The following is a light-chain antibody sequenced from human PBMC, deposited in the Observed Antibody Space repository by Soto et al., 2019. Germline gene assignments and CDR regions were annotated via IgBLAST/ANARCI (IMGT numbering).Light chain of an antibody. Sequence: EVVLTQSPGTLSLSPGESATLSCRASQLITNDFLAWYQQKPGQVPRLIIYGASKRATDFPDRFSGSGSGTDFTLTINRLEPGDFAVYYCQQYGDSPRTFGPGTKVEIK. CDR2: GAS. CDR1: QLITNDF. V-gene: IGKV3-20*01. J-gene: IGKJ1*01. CDR3: QQYGDSPRT.